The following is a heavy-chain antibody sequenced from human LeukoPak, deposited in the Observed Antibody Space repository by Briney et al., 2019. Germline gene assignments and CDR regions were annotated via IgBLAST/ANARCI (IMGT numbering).Heavy chain of an antibody. CDR1: GYTFTSYG. CDR2: ISAYNGNT. CDR3: AREVRQWLVPDCYYYYGMDV. D-gene: IGHD6-19*01. J-gene: IGHJ6*02. Sequence: WASVKVSCKASGYTFTSYGISWVRQAPGQGLEWMGWISAYNGNTNYAQKLQGRVTMTTDTSTSTAYMELRSLRSDDTAVYYCAREVRQWLVPDCYYYYGMDVWGQGTTVTVSS. V-gene: IGHV1-18*01.